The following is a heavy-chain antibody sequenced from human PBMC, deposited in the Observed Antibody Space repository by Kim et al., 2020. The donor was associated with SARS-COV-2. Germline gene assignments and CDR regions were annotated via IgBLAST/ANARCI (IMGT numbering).Heavy chain of an antibody. CDR3: AGVGTLQWLVRAGYYGMDV. J-gene: IGHJ6*02. V-gene: IGHV1-8*01. CDR2: MNPNCGNT. Sequence: ASVKVSCKASGYTFTSYDFNWVRQATGQGLEWMGWMNPNCGNTGYAQKFQGRVTVTRNTSISTAYMELSSLRSEDADVYYCAGVGTLQWLVRAGYYGMDVWGQGTTVTVSS. D-gene: IGHD6-19*01. CDR1: GYTFTSYD.